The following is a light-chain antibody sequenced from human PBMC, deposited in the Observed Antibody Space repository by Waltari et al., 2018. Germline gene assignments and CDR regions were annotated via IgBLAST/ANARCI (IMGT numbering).Light chain of an antibody. Sequence: NFMLTQPHSVSGSPGKTVTISCTRSSGNIASNYVQWYQHRPGRAPTTVIYEDDQRPAGVPDRFACSIDTTSNSASLTISGLKTEEEADYYCPSYDNSIQGVFGGGTKLTVL. J-gene: IGLJ3*02. CDR2: EDD. CDR1: SGNIASNY. CDR3: PSYDNSIQGV. V-gene: IGLV6-57*04.